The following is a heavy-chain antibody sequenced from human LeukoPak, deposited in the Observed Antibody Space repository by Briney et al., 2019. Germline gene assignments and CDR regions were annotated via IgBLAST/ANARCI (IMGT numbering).Heavy chain of an antibody. CDR1: GFTFSSYA. J-gene: IGHJ4*02. D-gene: IGHD1-7*01. V-gene: IGHV3-23*01. CDR3: AKGTSGTYYFDY. CDR2: ISGSGGGT. Sequence: GGSLRLSCAASGFTFSSYAMSWVRQAPGKGLEWVSAISGSGGGTYYADSVKGRFTISRDNSKNTLYLQMNSLRAEDTAVYYCAKGTSGTYYFDYWGQGTLFTVSS.